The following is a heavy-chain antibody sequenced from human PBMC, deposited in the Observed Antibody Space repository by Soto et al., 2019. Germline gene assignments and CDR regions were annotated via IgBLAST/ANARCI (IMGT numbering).Heavy chain of an antibody. V-gene: IGHV1-69*17. D-gene: IGHD4-17*01. CDR3: ARAQTTVTASPWFDP. CDR2: IIPIFEIT. J-gene: IGHJ5*02. Sequence: VKVSCKASGDTFSSFAINWVRQAPGQGLEWMGGIIPIFEITDYAQKFQGRVTITADRSTNTGYMELRSLRSEDTAVYFCARAQTTVTASPWFDPWGQGTLVTAPQ. CDR1: GDTFSSFA.